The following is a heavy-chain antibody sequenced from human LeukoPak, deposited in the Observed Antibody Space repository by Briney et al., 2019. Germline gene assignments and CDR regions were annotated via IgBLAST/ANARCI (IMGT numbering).Heavy chain of an antibody. Sequence: PSETLSLTCAVYGGSFSGYYWSWIRQPPGKGLEWIGEINHSGSTNYSPSLKSRVTISVDTSKNQFSLKLSSVTAADTAVYYCARQSDYGDYPFDYWGQGTLVTVSS. CDR1: GGSFSGYY. CDR3: ARQSDYGDYPFDY. D-gene: IGHD4-17*01. CDR2: INHSGST. V-gene: IGHV4-34*01. J-gene: IGHJ4*02.